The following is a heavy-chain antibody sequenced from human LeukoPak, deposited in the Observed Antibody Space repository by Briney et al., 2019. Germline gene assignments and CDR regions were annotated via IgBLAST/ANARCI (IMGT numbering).Heavy chain of an antibody. Sequence: GGSLRLSCAASGFTFSSYAMSWVRQAPGKGLEWVANIKQDGSEKYYVDSVKGRFTISRDNAKNSLYLQMNSLRAEDTAVYYCARDGVLLWFGELSYFDYWGQGTLVTVSS. J-gene: IGHJ4*02. D-gene: IGHD3-10*01. CDR3: ARDGVLLWFGELSYFDY. V-gene: IGHV3-7*03. CDR2: IKQDGSEK. CDR1: GFTFSSYA.